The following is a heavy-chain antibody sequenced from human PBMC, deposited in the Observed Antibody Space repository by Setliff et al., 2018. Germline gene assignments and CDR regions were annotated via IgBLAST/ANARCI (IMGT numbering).Heavy chain of an antibody. D-gene: IGHD3-9*01. CDR3: ASKYCEINDCQLPVFDY. CDR1: GYSFTTYY. J-gene: IGHJ4*02. CDR2: INTGGGSS. V-gene: IGHV1-46*01. Sequence: ASVKVSCKASGYSFTTYYMHWVRQAPGQGLEWMGTINTGGGSSSYTEKFQGRVTMSRDTSISTAYMELSRLTSDDTAVYFCASKYCEINDCQLPVFDYWGQGTLVTVSS.